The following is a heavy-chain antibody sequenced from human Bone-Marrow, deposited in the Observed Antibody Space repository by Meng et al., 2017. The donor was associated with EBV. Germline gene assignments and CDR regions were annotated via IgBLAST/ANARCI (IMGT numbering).Heavy chain of an antibody. D-gene: IGHD3-16*01. CDR1: GFTFSDHY. Sequence: QVQLVESGGXXVKPGXSLRLSCAASGFTFSDHYMSWIRQAPGKGLEWVSYISVSGTTIYYADSVKGRFTISRDNAKNSLYLQMDSLRAEDTAVYYCAKDLGGPRDYWGQGTLVTVSS. V-gene: IGHV3-11*01. J-gene: IGHJ4*02. CDR2: ISVSGTTI. CDR3: AKDLGGPRDY.